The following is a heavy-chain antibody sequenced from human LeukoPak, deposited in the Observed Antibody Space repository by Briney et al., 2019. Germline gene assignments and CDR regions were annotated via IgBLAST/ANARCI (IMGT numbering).Heavy chain of an antibody. CDR3: ARTNSSSWYGVMIGWFDP. Sequence: SETLSLTCAVSGYSISSGYYWGWIRQPPGKGLEWIGSIYHSGSTYYNPSLKSRVTISVDTSKNQFSLKLSSVTAADTAVYYCARTNSSSWYGVMIGWFDPWGQGTLVTVSS. J-gene: IGHJ5*02. D-gene: IGHD6-13*01. CDR1: GYSISSGYY. V-gene: IGHV4-38-2*01. CDR2: IYHSGST.